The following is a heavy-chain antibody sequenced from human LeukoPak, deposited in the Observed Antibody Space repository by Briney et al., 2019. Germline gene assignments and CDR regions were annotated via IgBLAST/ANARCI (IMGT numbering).Heavy chain of an antibody. Sequence: GGSLRLSCAASGFTFSSAWMSWARQAPGKGLEWVGLIKSKTDGGTTDYAAPVKGRFTISRDDSKNTAYLQMNSLKTEDTAVYYCTRAFYERFDPWGQGTLVTVSS. CDR3: TRAFYERFDP. CDR1: GFTFSSAW. CDR2: IKSKTDGGTT. D-gene: IGHD5/OR15-5a*01. J-gene: IGHJ5*02. V-gene: IGHV3-15*01.